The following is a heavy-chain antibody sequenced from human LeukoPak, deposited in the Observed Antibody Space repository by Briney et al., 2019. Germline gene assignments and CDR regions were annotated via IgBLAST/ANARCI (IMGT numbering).Heavy chain of an antibody. CDR2: IIPIFGTA. CDR3: ARDKGPVEMATMRYYYYYMDV. CDR1: GYTFTSYY. Sequence: SVKVSCKASGYTFTSYYMHWVRQAPGQGLEWMGGIIPIFGTANYAQKFQGRVTITADESTSTAYMELSSLRSEDTAVYYCARDKGPVEMATMRYYYYYMDVWGKGTTVTISS. V-gene: IGHV1-69*13. D-gene: IGHD5-24*01. J-gene: IGHJ6*03.